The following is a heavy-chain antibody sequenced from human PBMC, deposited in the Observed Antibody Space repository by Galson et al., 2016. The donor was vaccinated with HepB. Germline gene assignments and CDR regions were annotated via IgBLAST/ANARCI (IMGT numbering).Heavy chain of an antibody. Sequence: SLRLSCAASGFIVSSNYMSWVRQTPGKGLEWVSVIRSGGLTYYADSLMGRFTISRDNAKHTVYLQMHSLRAEDTAVYYCVRHSLYCSGGGCSDSFDYWGRGTLVTVSS. V-gene: IGHV3-53*01. CDR1: GFIVSSNY. CDR3: VRHSLYCSGGGCSDSFDY. D-gene: IGHD2-15*01. CDR2: IRSGGLT. J-gene: IGHJ4*02.